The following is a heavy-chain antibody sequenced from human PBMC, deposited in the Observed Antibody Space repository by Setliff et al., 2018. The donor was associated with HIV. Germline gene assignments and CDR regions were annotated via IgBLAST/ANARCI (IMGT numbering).Heavy chain of an antibody. J-gene: IGHJ5*02. CDR2: IYPSDSDT. Sequence: PGESLKISCKGSGYSFTTHWIGWVRQMPGKGLERMGIIYPSDSDTRYSPSFQGQVTISADKSISTAYLQWSSLKASDTAIYYCAISGSPDRRPTWGQGTLVTVSS. V-gene: IGHV5-51*01. CDR1: GYSFTTHW. D-gene: IGHD3-10*01. CDR3: AISGSPDRRPT.